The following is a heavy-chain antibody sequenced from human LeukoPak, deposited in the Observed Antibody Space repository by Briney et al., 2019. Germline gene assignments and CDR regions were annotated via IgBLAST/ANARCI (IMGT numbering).Heavy chain of an antibody. CDR2: IYYSGST. D-gene: IGHD5-18*01. CDR1: GGSISSSSYY. V-gene: IGHV4-39*07. CDR3: VREARGYTYGPYFDY. J-gene: IGHJ4*02. Sequence: TSETLSLTCTVSGGSISSSSYYWGWIRQPPGKWLEWIGSIYYSGSTYYNPSLKSRVTISVDTSKKQFSLKLSSVTAADTAVYYCVREARGYTYGPYFDYWGQGTLVTVSS.